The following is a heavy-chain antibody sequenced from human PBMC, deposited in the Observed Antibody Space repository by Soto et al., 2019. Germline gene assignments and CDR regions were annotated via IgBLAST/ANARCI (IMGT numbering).Heavy chain of an antibody. Sequence: PGGSLRLSCAASGFSFSRYGIHWVRQAPGKGLEWVAFIWYDSSHKYLADSVKGRFTISRDNSENTLYLQMNSLRAEDTAVYHCARVDLSGSGFIDHWGQGTLVTVSS. J-gene: IGHJ4*02. CDR1: GFSFSRYG. D-gene: IGHD1-26*01. CDR2: IWYDSSHK. CDR3: ARVDLSGSGFIDH. V-gene: IGHV3-33*01.